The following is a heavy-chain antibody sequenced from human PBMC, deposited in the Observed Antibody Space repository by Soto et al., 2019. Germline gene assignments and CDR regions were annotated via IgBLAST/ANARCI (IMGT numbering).Heavy chain of an antibody. CDR3: AKDQTAAYRAMDR. D-gene: IGHD5-18*01. CDR2: IIGGGGST. V-gene: IGHV3-23*01. Sequence: EVQLLESGGGLVQPGGSLSLACAASGFTFSRDAMSWFRQAPGKGLAWVSAIIGGGGSTYFADYVKRRFTISRDNSKSTLYLQVTILSAENTALYYCAKDQTAAYRAMDRWGQGTLVTGSS. J-gene: IGHJ5*02. CDR1: GFTFSRDA.